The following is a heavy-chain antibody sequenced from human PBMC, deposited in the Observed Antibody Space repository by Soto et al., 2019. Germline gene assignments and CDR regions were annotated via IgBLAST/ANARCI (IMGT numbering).Heavy chain of an antibody. CDR3: ARGTGEATGMNY. D-gene: IGHD4-4*01. CDR1: GFTVSSYY. Sequence: EVQLVESGGGLVQPGGSLRLSCASSGFTVSSYYMSWVRQAPGKGLEWVSVIYTGGSTFYADSVKGRFTISRDNSKNTLYLPMSSQRAEDTAGYYCARGTGEATGMNYWGPGALVTVSS. CDR2: IYTGGST. V-gene: IGHV3-66*01. J-gene: IGHJ4*02.